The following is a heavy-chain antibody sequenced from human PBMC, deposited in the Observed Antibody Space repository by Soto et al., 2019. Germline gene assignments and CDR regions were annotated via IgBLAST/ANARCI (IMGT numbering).Heavy chain of an antibody. D-gene: IGHD1-1*01. Sequence: QEQLRVSGPGLVTPSETLSVTCTVSGDSISGHYWSGIRQPPGKGLEWIGYIHSAGTTNYNASLKSRVTLSLDPSKNVFCMRLTSVTAADTAVYYCVRGEWERRAFDDWGQGTLVTFSS. V-gene: IGHV4-59*08. CDR1: GDSISGHY. CDR3: VRGEWERRAFDD. J-gene: IGHJ4*02. CDR2: IHSAGTT.